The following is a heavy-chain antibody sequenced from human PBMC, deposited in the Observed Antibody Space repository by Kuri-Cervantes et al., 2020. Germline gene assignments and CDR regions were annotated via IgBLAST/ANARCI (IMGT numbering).Heavy chain of an antibody. CDR2: ISYDGSNK. CDR1: GFTFSSYA. J-gene: IGHJ4*02. CDR3: ARDRNIVLMVYALDY. D-gene: IGHD2-8*01. V-gene: IGHV3-30*04. Sequence: GESLKISCAASGFTFSSYAMHWVRQAPGKGLEWVAVISYDGSNKYYADSVKGRFTISRDNSKNTLYLQMNSLRAEDTAVYYCARDRNIVLMVYALDYWGQGTLVTVSS.